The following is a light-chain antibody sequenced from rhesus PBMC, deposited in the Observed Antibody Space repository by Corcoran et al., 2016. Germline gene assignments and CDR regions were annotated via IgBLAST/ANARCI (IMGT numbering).Light chain of an antibody. Sequence: DIQMTQSPSALSASVGDRVTISCRASQKLFSNLAWYQQKPGKAPKLLIYAASTLQTGIPSRFSGSRSGPDFTLTISSLQPEDSAAYYCQHYYNRPRTFGQGTKVEVK. CDR3: QHYYNRPRT. V-gene: IGKV1-44*03. CDR2: AAS. J-gene: IGKJ1*01. CDR1: QKLFSN.